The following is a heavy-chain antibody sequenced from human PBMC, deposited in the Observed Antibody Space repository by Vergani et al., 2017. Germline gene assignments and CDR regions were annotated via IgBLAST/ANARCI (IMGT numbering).Heavy chain of an antibody. CDR1: GYTFTSYG. CDR2: ISAYNGNT. Sequence: QVQLVQSGAEVKKPGASVKVSCKASGYTFTSYGISWVRQAPGQGLEWMGWISAYNGNTNYAQKLQGRVTMTTDTSTSTAYMELRSLRSDDTAMYYCARGRYCSSTSCYAPYYYYMDVWGKGTTVTVSS. J-gene: IGHJ6*03. V-gene: IGHV1-18*01. D-gene: IGHD2-2*01. CDR3: ARGRYCSSTSCYAPYYYYMDV.